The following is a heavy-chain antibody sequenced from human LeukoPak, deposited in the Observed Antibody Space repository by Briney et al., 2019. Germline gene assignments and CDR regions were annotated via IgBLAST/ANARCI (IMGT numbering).Heavy chain of an antibody. V-gene: IGHV3-23*01. CDR3: AKTYGDGTTVDY. D-gene: IGHD4-17*01. CDR2: ISGSGGST. J-gene: IGHJ4*02. Sequence: GGSLRLYCAASGFTFSSYAMSWVRQAPGKGLEWVSAISGSGGSTYYADSVKGRFTISRDNSKNTLYLQMNSLRAEDTAVYYCAKTYGDGTTVDYWGQGTLVTVSS. CDR1: GFTFSSYA.